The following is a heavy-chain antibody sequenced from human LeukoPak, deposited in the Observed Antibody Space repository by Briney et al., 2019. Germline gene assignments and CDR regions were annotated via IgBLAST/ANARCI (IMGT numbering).Heavy chain of an antibody. Sequence: SETLSLTCTVSGGSISSYYWSWIRQPPGKGLEWIGYIYTSGSTNYNPSLKGRVAISVDTSKNQFSLKLSSVTAADTAVYYCARLENMGNSYYYMDVWGKGTTVAVSS. J-gene: IGHJ6*03. CDR2: IYTSGST. D-gene: IGHD1-26*01. V-gene: IGHV4-4*09. CDR3: ARLENMGNSYYYMDV. CDR1: GGSISSYY.